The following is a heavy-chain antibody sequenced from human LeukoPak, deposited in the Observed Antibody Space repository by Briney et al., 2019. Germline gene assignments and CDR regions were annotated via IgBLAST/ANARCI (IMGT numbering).Heavy chain of an antibody. D-gene: IGHD1-26*01. Sequence: GESLKISCKGSGYSLTSHRIAWVRQVPGKGLEWMGIIYPADSDTRYSPSFQGQVTISADKSITTAYLQWSSLKASDTAMYYCARPPSVGSPYDGFDIWGQGTMVSVSS. CDR2: IYPADSDT. V-gene: IGHV5-51*01. CDR3: ARPPSVGSPYDGFDI. J-gene: IGHJ3*02. CDR1: GYSLTSHR.